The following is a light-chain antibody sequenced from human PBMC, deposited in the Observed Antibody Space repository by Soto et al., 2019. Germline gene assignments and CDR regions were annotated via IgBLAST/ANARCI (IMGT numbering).Light chain of an antibody. CDR2: GAS. J-gene: IGKJ5*01. V-gene: IGKV3-20*01. CDR3: KQHGTSPIT. Sequence: TVLTQSPGTLSLSPGERATLSCRASQNVTSNLLVWYQQHPGQAPRLLIYGASSRATGIQDRFSGSGSGTGFTLTIRRLEPEDFAVYYCKQHGTSPITFGQGTRLEIK. CDR1: QNVTSNL.